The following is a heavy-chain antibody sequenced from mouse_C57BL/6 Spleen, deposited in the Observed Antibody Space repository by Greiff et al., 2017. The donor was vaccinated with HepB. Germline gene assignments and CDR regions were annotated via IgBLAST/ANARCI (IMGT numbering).Heavy chain of an antibody. CDR3: ARDSNGSSWDWYFDV. CDR2: INYDGSST. V-gene: IGHV5-16*01. Sequence: EVKLMESEGGLVQPGSSMKLSCTASGFTFSDYYMAWVRQVPEKGLEWVANINYDGSSTYYLDSLKSRFIISRDNAKNILYLQMSSLKSEDTATYYCARDSNGSSWDWYFDVWGTGTTVTVSS. J-gene: IGHJ1*03. D-gene: IGHD1-1*01. CDR1: GFTFSDYY.